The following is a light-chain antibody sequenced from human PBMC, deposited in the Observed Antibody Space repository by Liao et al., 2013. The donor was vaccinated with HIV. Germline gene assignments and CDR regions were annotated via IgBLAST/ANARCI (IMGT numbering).Light chain of an antibody. J-gene: IGLJ2*01. Sequence: SYVLTQPPSVSVAPGKTASITCGGSNIGSSSVHWYQQKPGQAPVQVVYYNTDRPSGIPERFSGSNSGNXATLTISRVEAGDEADYFCQVWDSSSDHPVFGGGTKLTVL. CDR3: QVWDSSSDHPV. V-gene: IGLV3-21*04. CDR1: NIGSSS. CDR2: YNT.